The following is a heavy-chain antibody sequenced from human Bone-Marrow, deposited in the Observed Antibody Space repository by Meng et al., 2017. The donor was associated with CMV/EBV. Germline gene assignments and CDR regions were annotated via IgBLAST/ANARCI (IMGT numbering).Heavy chain of an antibody. J-gene: IGHJ5*02. CDR1: GFTFSSYW. CDR3: ARGKRGFDP. V-gene: IGHV3-7*01. CDR2: VKPDGTEE. Sequence: GESLKISCTASGFTFSSYWMSWVRQAPGKGLEWVANVKPDGTEEYYVDSVKGRFTISRDNAKNSLYLQMNSLRAEDTAVYYCARGKRGFDPWGQGTLVTVSS.